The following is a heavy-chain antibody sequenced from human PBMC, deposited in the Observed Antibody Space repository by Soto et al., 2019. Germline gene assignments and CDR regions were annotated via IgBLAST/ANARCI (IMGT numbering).Heavy chain of an antibody. CDR1: GFTFRSHR. V-gene: IGHV3-74*01. J-gene: IGHJ4*02. CDR3: EPVFDV. Sequence: EVQLVESGGGLVQPGGSLRVSCAASGFTFRSHRIHWVRQAPGKGLEWVSRIDTDGGGTSYADSVKGRFTISTDNAEHTGALQTNGRRVEATAVYYCEPVFDVWGPGTLVHVSS. CDR2: IDTDGGGT. D-gene: IGHD4-17*01.